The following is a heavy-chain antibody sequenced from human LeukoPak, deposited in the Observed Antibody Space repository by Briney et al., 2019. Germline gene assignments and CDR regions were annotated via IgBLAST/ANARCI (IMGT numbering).Heavy chain of an antibody. CDR3: ARGYCSGGSCDGFDY. CDR2: IIPIFGTA. J-gene: IGHJ4*02. D-gene: IGHD2-15*01. V-gene: IGHV1-69*06. Sequence: VASLRLSCTASGGTFTSYAISWGRQAPGHGLEWMGGIIPIFGTANYAQKFQGRVTITADKSTSTAYMELSSLRSEDTAVYYCARGYCSGGSCDGFDYWGQGTLVTVSS. CDR1: GGTFTSYA.